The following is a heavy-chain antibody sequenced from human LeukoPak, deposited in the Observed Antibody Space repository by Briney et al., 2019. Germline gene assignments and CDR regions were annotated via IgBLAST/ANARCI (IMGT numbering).Heavy chain of an antibody. CDR3: ANPSGYSYGYFDY. D-gene: IGHD5-18*01. CDR1: GFTFSSYS. J-gene: IGHJ4*02. CDR2: ISSSSSTI. Sequence: PGGSLRLSCAASGFTFSSYSMNWVRQAPGKGLEWVSYISSSSSTIYYADSVKGRFTISRDNAKNSLYLQMNSLRAEDTAVYYCANPSGYSYGYFDYWGQGTLVTVSS. V-gene: IGHV3-48*04.